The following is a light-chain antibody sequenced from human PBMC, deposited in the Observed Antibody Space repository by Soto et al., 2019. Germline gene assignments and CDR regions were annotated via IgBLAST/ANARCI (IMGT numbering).Light chain of an antibody. Sequence: EIVMTQSPATLSVSPGETATLSCRASQSVSSNLAWYQQKPGQAPRLLIYVASTRATGIPARFSGSRSGTEFTLTISSLQSEDFAGYYCQQYNNWPPAARTFGQGTKVEIK. V-gene: IGKV3-15*01. CDR2: VAS. J-gene: IGKJ1*01. CDR3: QQYNNWPPAART. CDR1: QSVSSN.